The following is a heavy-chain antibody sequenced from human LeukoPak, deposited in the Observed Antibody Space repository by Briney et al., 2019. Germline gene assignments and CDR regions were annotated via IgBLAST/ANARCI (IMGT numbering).Heavy chain of an antibody. Sequence: KPSETLSLTCTVSGGSISSSSYYWGWIRQPPGKGLEWIGSIYYSGSTYYNPSLKSRVTISVDTSKNQFSLKLSSVTAADTAVYYCARRFPQWLAYWYFDLWGRGTLDTVSS. CDR1: GGSISSSSYY. CDR2: IYYSGST. CDR3: ARRFPQWLAYWYFDL. J-gene: IGHJ2*01. D-gene: IGHD6-19*01. V-gene: IGHV4-39*01.